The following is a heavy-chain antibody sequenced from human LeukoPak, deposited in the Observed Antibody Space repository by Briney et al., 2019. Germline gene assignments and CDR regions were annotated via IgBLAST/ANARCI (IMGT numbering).Heavy chain of an antibody. V-gene: IGHV3-23*01. CDR1: GFTFSSYG. CDR3: AKSPKSWAFDI. Sequence: GGSLRLSCAASGFTFSSYGMGWVRQAPGKGLEWVSAISGNGDNTHYADSVQGRFIISRDNSKNKLYLQMYSLRAEDTSVYDCAKSPKSWAFDIWGQGTMVTVSS. CDR2: ISGNGDNT. J-gene: IGHJ3*02.